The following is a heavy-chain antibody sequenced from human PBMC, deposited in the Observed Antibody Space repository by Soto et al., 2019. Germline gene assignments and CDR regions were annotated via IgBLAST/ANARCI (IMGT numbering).Heavy chain of an antibody. CDR1: GFTFSSYA. CDR3: ASGSAELWFGELRSYMDV. V-gene: IGHV3-23*01. CDR2: ISGSGGST. J-gene: IGHJ6*03. D-gene: IGHD3-10*01. Sequence: PGGSLRLSCAASGFTFSSYAMSWVRQAPGKGLEWVSAISGSGGSTYYADSVKGRFTISRDNAKNSLYLQMNSLRAEDTAVYYCASGSAELWFGELRSYMDVWGQGTTVTVSS.